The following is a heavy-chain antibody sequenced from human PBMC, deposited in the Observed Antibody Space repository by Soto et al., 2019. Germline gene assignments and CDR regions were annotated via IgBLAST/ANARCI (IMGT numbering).Heavy chain of an antibody. D-gene: IGHD1-1*01. J-gene: IGHJ6*02. Sequence: GGSLRLSCAASGFTFSSYWMHWVRQAPGKGLVWVSRINSDGSSTSYADSVKGRFTISRDNAKNTLYLQMNSLRAEDTAVYYCARGVEPAVYYYYGMDVWGQGTTVTVSS. CDR2: INSDGSST. CDR3: ARGVEPAVYYYYGMDV. V-gene: IGHV3-74*01. CDR1: GFTFSSYW.